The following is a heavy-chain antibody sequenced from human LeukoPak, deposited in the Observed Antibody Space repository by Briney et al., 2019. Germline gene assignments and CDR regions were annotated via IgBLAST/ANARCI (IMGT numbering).Heavy chain of an antibody. J-gene: IGHJ4*02. Sequence: PGGSLRLSCAASGFTFSTYDMHWVRQAPGKGLEWVAVISYEGSNKFYADSVKGRFTISRDNSKNTMYLQMNSLRTEDTAVYYCARGRGYCSGGNCYEDYWGQGILVTVSS. V-gene: IGHV3-30*03. CDR3: ARGRGYCSGGNCYEDY. CDR1: GFTFSTYD. D-gene: IGHD2-15*01. CDR2: ISYEGSNK.